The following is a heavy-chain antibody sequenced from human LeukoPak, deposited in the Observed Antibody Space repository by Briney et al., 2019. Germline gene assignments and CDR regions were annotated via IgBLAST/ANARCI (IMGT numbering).Heavy chain of an antibody. Sequence: KTSETLSLTCTVSGGSISSYYWSWIRQPPGKGLEWIGYIYYSGSTNYNPSLKSRVTISVDTSKNQFSLKLSSVTAADTAVYYCARGLGLRFLEWLFYFDYWGQGTLVTVSS. CDR2: IYYSGST. CDR1: GGSISSYY. CDR3: ARGLGLRFLEWLFYFDY. V-gene: IGHV4-59*12. D-gene: IGHD3-3*01. J-gene: IGHJ4*02.